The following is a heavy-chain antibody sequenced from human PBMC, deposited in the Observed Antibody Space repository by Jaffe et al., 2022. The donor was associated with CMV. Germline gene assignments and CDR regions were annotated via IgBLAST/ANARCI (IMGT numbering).Heavy chain of an antibody. V-gene: IGHV3-21*01. D-gene: IGHD2-15*01. CDR1: ESTFSTFT. CDR2: ISRNTNYI. CDR3: ARGERYCRGGSCYSFPPQFDP. Sequence: EVQLVQSGGGLVYPGGSLRLSCTASESTFSTFTMNWVRQAPGKGLEWVSSISRNTNYIYYADSVQGRFTISRDNSKNALYLQLNSLRAEDTAIYYCARGERYCRGGSCYSFPPQFDPWGQGTLVTVSS. J-gene: IGHJ5*02.